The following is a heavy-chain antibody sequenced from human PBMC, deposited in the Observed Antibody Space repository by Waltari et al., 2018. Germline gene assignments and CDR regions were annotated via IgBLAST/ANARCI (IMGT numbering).Heavy chain of an antibody. CDR3: TRGGNYYFDY. V-gene: IGHV3-74*01. J-gene: IGHJ4*02. Sequence: EVQLVESGGGLLQPGGSLRLSCAVSGFTFSSSWIHWVRQPPGKGLVWVSRINPDGRTTNYADSVRGRFTISRDNAQNTVYLEMNSLRAEDTAVYFCTRGGNYYFDYWGRGTLVTVSS. CDR2: INPDGRTT. CDR1: GFTFSSSW. D-gene: IGHD5-12*01.